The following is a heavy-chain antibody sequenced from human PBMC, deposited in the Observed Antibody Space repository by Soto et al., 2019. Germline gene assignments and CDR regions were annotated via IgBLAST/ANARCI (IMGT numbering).Heavy chain of an antibody. J-gene: IGHJ4*02. V-gene: IGHV1-69*01. Sequence: QVHLVQSGAEVKKPGSSVKVSCKAIGGTFSSYAFSWVRQAPGQGLEWMGGIMPFFGSGNYAQKFQGRVKIPADESTSSVYLELSSMRSEDTAVYYCARDKGRYYSHFVYWGQGTLVTVSS. CDR2: IMPFFGSG. D-gene: IGHD3-10*01. CDR1: GGTFSSYA. CDR3: ARDKGRYYSHFVY.